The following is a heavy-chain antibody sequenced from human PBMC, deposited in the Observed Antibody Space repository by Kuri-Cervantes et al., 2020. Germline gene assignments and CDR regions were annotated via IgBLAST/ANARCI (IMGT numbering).Heavy chain of an antibody. CDR2: FDPEDGET. D-gene: IGHD3-22*01. Sequence: ASVEVSCKVSGYTLTELSMHWVRQAPGKGLEWMGGFDPEDGETIYAQKFQGRVTMTEDTSTDTAYMELSSLRSEDTAVYYCATVGSSGYYYTDWFDPWGQGTLVTVSS. CDR3: ATVGSSGYYYTDWFDP. J-gene: IGHJ5*02. V-gene: IGHV1-24*01. CDR1: GYTLTELS.